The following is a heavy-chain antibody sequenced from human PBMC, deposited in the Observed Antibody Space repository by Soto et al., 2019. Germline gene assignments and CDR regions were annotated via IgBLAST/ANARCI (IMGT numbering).Heavy chain of an antibody. CDR3: ARGRDILTGYWIYYFDY. CDR2: IYYSGST. D-gene: IGHD3-9*01. Sequence: SETLSLTYTVSGGSISSGGYYWSWIRQHPGKGLERIGYIYYSGSTYYNPSLKSRVTISVDTSKNQFSLKLSSVTAADTAVYYCARGRDILTGYWIYYFDYWGQGTLVTVSS. CDR1: GGSISSGGYY. V-gene: IGHV4-31*03. J-gene: IGHJ4*02.